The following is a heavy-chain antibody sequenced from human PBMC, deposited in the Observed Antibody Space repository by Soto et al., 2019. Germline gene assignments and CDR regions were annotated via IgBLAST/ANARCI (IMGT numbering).Heavy chain of an antibody. V-gene: IGHV1-18*01. CDR1: GYTFTSYG. CDR3: ARDNQLIVAADAFDI. J-gene: IGHJ3*02. CDR2: ISDYNGNT. Sequence: ASVKVSCKASGYTFTSYGISWVRQAPGQGLEWMGWISDYNGNTNYAQKLQGRVTMTTDTSTSTAYMELRSLRSDDTAVYYCARDNQLIVAADAFDIGGQGTMVTVSS. D-gene: IGHD2-15*01.